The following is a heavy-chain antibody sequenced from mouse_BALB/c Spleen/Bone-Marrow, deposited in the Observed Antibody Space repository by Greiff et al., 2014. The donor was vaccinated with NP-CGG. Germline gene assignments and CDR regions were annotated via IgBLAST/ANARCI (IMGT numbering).Heavy chain of an antibody. D-gene: IGHD2-14*01. CDR1: GFNIKDTY. V-gene: IGHV14-3*02. CDR2: VDPANGNT. CDR3: ARYRLGTYFDY. J-gene: IGHJ2*01. Sequence: EVMLVESGAELVKPGASVKLSCTASGFNIKDTYMHWVKQRPEQGLEWIGRVDPANGNTKYDPTFQGKATITADTSSNTAYLQLSSLTSEDTAVYYCARYRLGTYFDYWGQGTTLTVSS.